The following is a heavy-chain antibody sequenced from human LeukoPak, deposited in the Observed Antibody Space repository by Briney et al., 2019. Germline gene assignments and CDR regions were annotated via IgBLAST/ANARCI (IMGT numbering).Heavy chain of an antibody. CDR2: ISYDGSNK. V-gene: IGHV3-30*18. D-gene: IGHD2-2*01. J-gene: IGHJ4*02. Sequence: PGGSLRLSCAASGFTFSSYGMHWVRQAPGKGLEWVAVISYDGSNKYYADSVKGRFTISRDNSKNTLYLQMNSLRAEDTAVYYCAKVHLDRGCSSGISCYSDYWGQGTLVTVSS. CDR1: GFTFSSYG. CDR3: AKVHLDRGCSSGISCYSDY.